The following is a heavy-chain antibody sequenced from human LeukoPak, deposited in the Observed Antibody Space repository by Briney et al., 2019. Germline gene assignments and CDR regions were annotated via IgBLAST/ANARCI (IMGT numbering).Heavy chain of an antibody. J-gene: IGHJ4*02. CDR3: ASLCTNGVCLFGY. Sequence: SVKVSCKASGGTFSSCAISWVRQAPGQGLEWMGGIIPIFGTANYAQKFQGRVTITADESTSTAYMELSSLRSEDTAVYYCASLCTNGVCLFGYWGQGTLVTASS. CDR1: GGTFSSCA. CDR2: IIPIFGTA. D-gene: IGHD2-8*01. V-gene: IGHV1-69*13.